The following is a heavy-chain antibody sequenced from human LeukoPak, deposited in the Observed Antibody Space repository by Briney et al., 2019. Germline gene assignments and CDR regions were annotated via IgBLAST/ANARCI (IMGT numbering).Heavy chain of an antibody. CDR3: ARDNLRFLEADWFDP. V-gene: IGHV1-18*01. J-gene: IGHJ5*02. Sequence: GASVTVSCKASGYTFSSYAISWVRQAPGQGLEGMGWISGYNGNTNYAQKLQGRVIMTTDTSTSTAYMELRSLRSDDTAVYYRARDNLRFLEADWFDPWGQGTLVTVSS. CDR1: GYTFSSYA. D-gene: IGHD3-3*01. CDR2: ISGYNGNT.